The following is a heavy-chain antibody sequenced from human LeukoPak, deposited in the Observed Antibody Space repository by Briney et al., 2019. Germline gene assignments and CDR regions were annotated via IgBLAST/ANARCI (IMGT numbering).Heavy chain of an antibody. V-gene: IGHV3-21*01. J-gene: IGHJ4*02. D-gene: IGHD3-16*02. CDR1: GFTFSSYS. Sequence: PGGSLRLSCAASGFTFSSYSMNWVRQAPGKGLEWVSSISSSSSYIYYADSVKGRFTISRDNAKNSLYLQMNSLRAEDTAVYYYAIITFGGVIVQPFDYWAREPWSPSPQ. CDR3: AIITFGGVIVQPFDY. CDR2: ISSSSSYI.